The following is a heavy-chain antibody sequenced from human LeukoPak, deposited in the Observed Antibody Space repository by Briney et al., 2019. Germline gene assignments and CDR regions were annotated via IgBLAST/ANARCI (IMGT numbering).Heavy chain of an antibody. Sequence: PGGSLRLSCAASGFTFSSYWMSWVRQAPGKGLEWVANIKQDGSEKYYVDSVGGRFTISRDTAKNSLYLQMNTLRAEDTAVYYCARDIAVAGSGDNWFDPWGQGTLVTVSS. CDR3: ARDIAVAGSGDNWFDP. CDR1: GFTFSSYW. D-gene: IGHD6-19*01. CDR2: IKQDGSEK. J-gene: IGHJ5*02. V-gene: IGHV3-7*01.